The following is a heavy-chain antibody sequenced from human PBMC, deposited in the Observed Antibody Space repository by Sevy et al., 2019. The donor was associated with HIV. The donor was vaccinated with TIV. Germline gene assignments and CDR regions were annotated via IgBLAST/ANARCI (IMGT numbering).Heavy chain of an antibody. Sequence: GGSLRLSCAASGFTFDDYAMYWVRQAPGKGLEWVSGISWNSGSTGYADSVRGRFTISRDNAKTSLHLQMNSLGAEDTALYYCAKAASIVSSGYGYFGMDVWGQGTTVTVSS. CDR3: AKAASIVSSGYGYFGMDV. J-gene: IGHJ6*02. CDR1: GFTFDDYA. D-gene: IGHD3-22*01. CDR2: ISWNSGST. V-gene: IGHV3-9*01.